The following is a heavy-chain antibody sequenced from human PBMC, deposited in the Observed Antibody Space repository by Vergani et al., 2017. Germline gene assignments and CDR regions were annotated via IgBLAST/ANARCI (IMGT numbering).Heavy chain of an antibody. CDR2: IYSGGST. J-gene: IGHJ4*02. CDR3: GGSGSYREINY. D-gene: IGHD3-10*01. CDR1: GFTVSRNY. V-gene: IGHV3-53*02. Sequence: EVQLVETGGGLIPPGGSLRLSCAASGFTVSRNYMSWVRQAPGKGLEWVSVIYSGGSTYYADSVKGRFTISRDNSKNTLYLQMNSLRAEDTAVYYCGGSGSYREINYWGQGTLVTVSS.